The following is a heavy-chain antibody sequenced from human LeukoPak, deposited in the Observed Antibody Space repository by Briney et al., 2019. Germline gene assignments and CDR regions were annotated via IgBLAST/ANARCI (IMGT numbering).Heavy chain of an antibody. J-gene: IGHJ4*02. CDR1: GFTFSGYA. CDR3: VNGGKVRDGYSG. D-gene: IGHD5-24*01. V-gene: IGHV3-64D*06. CDR2: ITTTGGST. Sequence: GGSLRLSCSASGFTFSGYAMHWVRQAPGKGLEFVSAITTTGGSTYYADSVKGRFTISRDNSKNTLYLQMSSLRPEDTAVYYCVNGGKVRDGYSGWGQGTLVTVSS.